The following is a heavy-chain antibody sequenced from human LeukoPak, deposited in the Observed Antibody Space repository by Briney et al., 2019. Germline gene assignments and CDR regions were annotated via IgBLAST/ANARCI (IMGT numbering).Heavy chain of an antibody. CDR3: ASVDTAMAFDY. V-gene: IGHV4-59*01. J-gene: IGHJ4*02. D-gene: IGHD5-18*01. Sequence: SETLSLTCTVSGGSISSYYWSWIRQPPGKGLEWIGYIYYSGSTNYNPSLKSRVTISVDTSKNQFSLKLSSVTAADTAVYYCASVDTAMAFDYWGREPWSPSPQ. CDR1: GGSISSYY. CDR2: IYYSGST.